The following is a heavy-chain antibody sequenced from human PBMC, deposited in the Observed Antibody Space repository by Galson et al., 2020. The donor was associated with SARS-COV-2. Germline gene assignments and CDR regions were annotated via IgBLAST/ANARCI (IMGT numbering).Heavy chain of an antibody. J-gene: IGHJ5*02. D-gene: IGHD4-17*01. Sequence: GGSLRLSCEASGFTFWHFAMTWVRQAPGKGLEWVSSISDTGGNTYVADSVKGRFTLSRDNSKNTVYLQMNRLRVEDTALYYCAKEHFFYGGNGVDWFDPWGQGTLVTVSS. CDR1: GFTFWHFA. V-gene: IGHV3-23*01. CDR3: AKEHFFYGGNGVDWFDP. CDR2: ISDTGGNT.